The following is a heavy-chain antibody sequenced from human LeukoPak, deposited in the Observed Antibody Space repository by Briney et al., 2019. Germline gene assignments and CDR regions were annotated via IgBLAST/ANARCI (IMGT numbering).Heavy chain of an antibody. CDR1: RYIFTGYY. Sequence: ASVKVSCKASRYIFTGYYMHWVRQAPGQRLEWMGWINPNSGVTNYAQKFQCRATMPCATTIPTAYMELSRLGSDPTTVYSIASALGYCSGGSCLDYWGQGTLVTVSS. V-gene: IGHV1-2*02. CDR2: INPNSGVT. CDR3: ASALGYCSGGSCLDY. J-gene: IGHJ4*02. D-gene: IGHD2-15*01.